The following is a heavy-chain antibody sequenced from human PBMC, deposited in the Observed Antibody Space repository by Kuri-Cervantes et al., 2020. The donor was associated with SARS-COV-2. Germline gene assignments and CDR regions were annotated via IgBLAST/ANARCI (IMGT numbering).Heavy chain of an antibody. CDR2: TNHSGST. CDR1: GGSFSGYY. J-gene: IGHJ6*02. V-gene: IGHV4-34*01. Sequence: GSLRLSCAVYGGSFSGYYWSWIRQPPGKGLEWIGETNHSGSTNYNPSLKSRVTISVDTSKNQFSLKLSSVTAADTAVYYCARGTRFLEWLLFTYYYGMDVWGQGTTVTVSS. D-gene: IGHD3-3*01. CDR3: ARGTRFLEWLLFTYYYGMDV.